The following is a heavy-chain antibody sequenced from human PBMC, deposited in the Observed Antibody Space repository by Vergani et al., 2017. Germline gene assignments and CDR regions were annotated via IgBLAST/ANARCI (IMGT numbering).Heavy chain of an antibody. CDR3: TRTYYYDSRGPNY. V-gene: IGHV3-49*03. Sequence: EVQLVESGGGLVQPGRSLRLSCTASGFTFCDYAMSWFRQAPGKGLEWVGFIRSKAYGGTTEYAASVKGRFTISRDDSKSIAYLQMNSLKTEDTAVYYCTRTYYYDSRGPNYWGQGTLVTVSS. CDR1: GFTFCDYA. J-gene: IGHJ4*02. CDR2: IRSKAYGGTT. D-gene: IGHD3-22*01.